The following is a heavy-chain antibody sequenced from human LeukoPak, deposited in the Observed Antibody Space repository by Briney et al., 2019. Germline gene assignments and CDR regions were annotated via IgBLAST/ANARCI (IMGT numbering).Heavy chain of an antibody. V-gene: IGHV4-59*01. CDR3: ARADKRGYFYGLDV. Sequence: PSETLSLTCTVSGGSISTYYWSWIRRPPGKALEWIGYMFSSGSTSNNPALKSRVTMSVDTSKNQFSLKLSSVTAADTAVYYCARADKRGYFYGLDVWGQGTTVTVSS. CDR2: MFSSGST. J-gene: IGHJ6*02. D-gene: IGHD2-15*01. CDR1: GGSISTYY.